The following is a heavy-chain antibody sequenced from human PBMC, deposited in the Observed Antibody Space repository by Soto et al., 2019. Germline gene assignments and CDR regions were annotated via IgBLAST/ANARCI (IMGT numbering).Heavy chain of an antibody. Sequence: SVKVSCKASGGTFSSYAISWVRQAPGQGLEWMGGIIPIFGTANYAQKFQGRVTITADKSTSTAYMELSRLRSDDTAVYYCARVSRLSFAFDIWGQGTMVTVSS. J-gene: IGHJ3*02. V-gene: IGHV1-69*06. D-gene: IGHD3-16*02. CDR2: IIPIFGTA. CDR3: ARVSRLSFAFDI. CDR1: GGTFSSYA.